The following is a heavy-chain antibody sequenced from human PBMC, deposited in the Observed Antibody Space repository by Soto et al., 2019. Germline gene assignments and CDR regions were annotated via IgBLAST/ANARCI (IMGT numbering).Heavy chain of an antibody. Sequence: ASVKVSCKASGYTFTCYYMHWVRQAPGQGLEWMGWINPNSGGTYYAQKFQGWVTMTRDTSISTAYMGLSRLRSDDTAVYYCARDQSHYYGSGSYYGSRMDVWGQGTTVTVSS. J-gene: IGHJ6*02. CDR2: INPNSGGT. CDR3: ARDQSHYYGSGSYYGSRMDV. D-gene: IGHD3-10*01. CDR1: GYTFTCYY. V-gene: IGHV1-2*04.